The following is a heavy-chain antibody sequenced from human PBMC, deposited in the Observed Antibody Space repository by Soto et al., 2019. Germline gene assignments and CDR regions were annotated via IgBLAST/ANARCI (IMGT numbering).Heavy chain of an antibody. CDR1: GFTFSIYN. Sequence: PGGSLRLSCAASGFTFSIYNMNWVRQAPGKGLEWVSSISGSGGSTYDADSVKGRFTISRDNSKNTLSLQMNSLRAEDMAVYYCATGSGSYLSAFDIWGQGTMVTVSS. CDR2: ISGSGGST. CDR3: ATGSGSYLSAFDI. V-gene: IGHV3-23*01. D-gene: IGHD1-26*01. J-gene: IGHJ3*02.